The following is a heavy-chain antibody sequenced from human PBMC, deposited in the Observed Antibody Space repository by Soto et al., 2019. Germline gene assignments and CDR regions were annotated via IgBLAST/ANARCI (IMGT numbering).Heavy chain of an antibody. CDR2: INDSGDI. CDR3: ARGLILWFGELSRRGGCYYYMDV. V-gene: IGHV4-34*01. Sequence: QVQLQQWGAGLLKPSETLSLTCAVYGGSFNGYQWSWIRQTPGKGLEWIGGINDSGDINYNPSLKSRVTILVDSPKKQISLRLSSVAAADTAVYYCARGLILWFGELSRRGGCYYYMDVWGKGTTVTVSS. D-gene: IGHD3-10*01. J-gene: IGHJ6*03. CDR1: GGSFNGYQ.